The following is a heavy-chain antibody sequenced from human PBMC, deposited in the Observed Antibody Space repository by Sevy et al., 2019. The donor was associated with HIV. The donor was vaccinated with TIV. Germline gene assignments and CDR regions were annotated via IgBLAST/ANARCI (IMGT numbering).Heavy chain of an antibody. CDR2: INWNGAGT. J-gene: IGHJ4*02. Sequence: GGSLRLSCAASGFTFNDYDMSWVRHAPGKGLKWVSAINWNGAGTSYADSVKGRFTVSRDNAKNSLYLQMNTLRVEDTAFYYCAREKFCGGDCYYFDYWGQGILVTVSS. V-gene: IGHV3-20*04. CDR1: GFTFNDYD. D-gene: IGHD2-21*02. CDR3: AREKFCGGDCYYFDY.